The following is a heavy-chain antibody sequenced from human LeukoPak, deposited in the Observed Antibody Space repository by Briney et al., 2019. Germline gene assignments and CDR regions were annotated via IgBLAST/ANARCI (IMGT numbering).Heavy chain of an antibody. D-gene: IGHD1-26*01. CDR2: INESGST. CDR3: ASRVGRYLYYFGMDV. Sequence: PSETLSLTCAVYGGPFSHYYWTWIRQPPVKGLEWIGEINESGSTNYDPSLKSRVSISVDTSKNHFSLNLTSVTAADTAVYYCASRVGRYLYYFGMDVWGQGTTVTVSS. J-gene: IGHJ6*02. V-gene: IGHV4-34*01. CDR1: GGPFSHYY.